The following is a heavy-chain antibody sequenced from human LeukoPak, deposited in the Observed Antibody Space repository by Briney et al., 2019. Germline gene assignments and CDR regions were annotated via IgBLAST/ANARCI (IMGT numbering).Heavy chain of an antibody. J-gene: IGHJ4*02. CDR3: ARRGSGYDFHFDY. D-gene: IGHD5-12*01. CDR1: GFTFSSYA. V-gene: IGHV3-64*01. Sequence: GGSLRLSCAASGFTFSSYAMHWVRQAPGKGLEYVSAISSNGGSTYYANSVKGRFTISRDNSKNTLYLQMGSLRAEDMAVYYCARRGSGYDFHFDYWGQGTLVTVSS. CDR2: ISSNGGST.